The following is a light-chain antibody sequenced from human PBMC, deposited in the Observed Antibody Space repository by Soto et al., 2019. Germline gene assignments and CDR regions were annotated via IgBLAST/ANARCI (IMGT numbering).Light chain of an antibody. CDR2: GAS. Sequence: EIVLTQSPGTLSLSPGERATLSCRASQSVSSSYLAWYQQKPGQAPRLLIYGASSRATGIPDRFSGSASETDFTLTISRLEPEDFAVYYCQQYGSSAWTFGQGTKVEIK. V-gene: IGKV3-20*01. CDR1: QSVSSSY. CDR3: QQYGSSAWT. J-gene: IGKJ1*01.